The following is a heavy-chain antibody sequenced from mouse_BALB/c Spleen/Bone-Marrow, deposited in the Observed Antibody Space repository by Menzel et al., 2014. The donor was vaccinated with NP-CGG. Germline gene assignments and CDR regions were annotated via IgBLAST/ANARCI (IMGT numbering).Heavy chain of an antibody. V-gene: IGHV5-9-3*01. CDR3: ARSRGVYAMDY. CDR1: GSTFSSYA. J-gene: IGHJ4*01. Sequence: EVQGVESGGGLVKPGGSLKLSCAASGSTFSSYAMSWVRQTPEKRLEWVATISSGGRYTYYPDSVKGRFTISRDNAKNTLYLQMNSLRSEDTAMYYCARSRGVYAMDYWGQGTSVTVSS. CDR2: ISSGGRYT.